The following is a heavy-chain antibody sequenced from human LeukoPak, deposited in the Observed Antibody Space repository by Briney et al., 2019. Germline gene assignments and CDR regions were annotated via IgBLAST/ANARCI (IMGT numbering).Heavy chain of an antibody. Sequence: ASVKVSCKASGGTFSSYAISWVRQAPGQGLEWMGRIIPILGIANYAQKFQGRVTITADKSTSTAYMELSSLRSEDTAVYYCARVTYYDTPNPNGYFDYWGQGTLVTVSS. V-gene: IGHV1-69*04. J-gene: IGHJ4*02. CDR1: GGTFSSYA. CDR3: ARVTYYDTPNPNGYFDY. D-gene: IGHD3-9*01. CDR2: IIPILGIA.